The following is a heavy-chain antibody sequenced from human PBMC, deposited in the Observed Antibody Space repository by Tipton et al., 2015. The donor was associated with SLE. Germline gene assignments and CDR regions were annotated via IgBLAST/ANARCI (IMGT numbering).Heavy chain of an antibody. D-gene: IGHD1-1*01. V-gene: IGHV4-4*02. CDR2: IYHSESP. CDR3: ARALWKGGDY. Sequence: GLVKPSGTLSLTCAVSGGSIISSSWWSWVRQPPGKGLEWIGDIYHSESPNYNPSLKSRVTISVDTSKNQLSLKLSAVTAADTAVYYCARALWKGGDYWGQGTLVTVSS. J-gene: IGHJ4*02. CDR1: GGSIISSSW.